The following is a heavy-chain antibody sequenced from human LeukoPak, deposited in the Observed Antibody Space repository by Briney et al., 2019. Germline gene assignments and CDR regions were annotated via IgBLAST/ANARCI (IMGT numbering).Heavy chain of an antibody. Sequence: GGSLRLSCAASGFTVSSNYMSWVRQAPGKGLEWVSVIYSGGSTYYADSVKGRFTISRDNSKNTLYLQMSSLRAEDTAVYYCARAGYSYGYPDYWGQGTLVTVSS. D-gene: IGHD5-18*01. J-gene: IGHJ4*02. CDR3: ARAGYSYGYPDY. CDR1: GFTVSSNY. V-gene: IGHV3-66*01. CDR2: IYSGGST.